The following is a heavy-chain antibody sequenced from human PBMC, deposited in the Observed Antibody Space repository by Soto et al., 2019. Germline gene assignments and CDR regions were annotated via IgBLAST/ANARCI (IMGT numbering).Heavy chain of an antibody. CDR2: ISGSGGST. D-gene: IGHD2-15*01. V-gene: IGHV3-23*01. J-gene: IGHJ4*02. CDR1: GFTFSSYA. Sequence: PRGSLRLSCAASGFTFSSYAMSWVRQAPGKGLEWVSAISGSGGSTYYADSVKGRFTISRDNSKNTLYLQMNSLRAGDTAVYYCAKDIGLPDKYCSGGSCNFDYWGQGNLVTVSS. CDR3: AKDIGLPDKYCSGGSCNFDY.